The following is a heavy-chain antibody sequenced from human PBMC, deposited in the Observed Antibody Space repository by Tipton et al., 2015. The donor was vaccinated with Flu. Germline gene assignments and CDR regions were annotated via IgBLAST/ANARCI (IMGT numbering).Heavy chain of an antibody. D-gene: IGHD5-24*01. Sequence: TLSLTCTVSGGSISNGGAYWSWVRQHPGKGLEWIGGIYYSGSTYYNVSLKSRVTMSVDTSRNQFSLKLSSVTAADTAVYYCARPAGHGYNSPHFDYWGQGTLVTVSS. J-gene: IGHJ4*02. V-gene: IGHV4-31*03. CDR2: IYYSGST. CDR1: GGSISNGGAY. CDR3: ARPAGHGYNSPHFDY.